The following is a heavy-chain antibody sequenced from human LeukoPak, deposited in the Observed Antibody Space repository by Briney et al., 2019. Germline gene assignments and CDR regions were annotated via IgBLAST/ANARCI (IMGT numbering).Heavy chain of an antibody. Sequence: GGSLRLSCAASGFTFSSYSMNWVRQAPGKGLEWVSSISSSRSYIYYADSVKGRFTISTGNATNSLYLQMNSLRAEDTAVYYCARGTSLGYWGQGTLVTVSS. V-gene: IGHV3-21*01. CDR2: ISSSRSYI. CDR1: GFTFSSYS. J-gene: IGHJ4*02. CDR3: ARGTSLGY. D-gene: IGHD1-1*01.